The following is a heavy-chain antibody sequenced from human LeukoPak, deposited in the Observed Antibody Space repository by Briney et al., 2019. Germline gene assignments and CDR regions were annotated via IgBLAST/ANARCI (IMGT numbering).Heavy chain of an antibody. CDR1: GFTFSSSA. CDR2: FLYDGSNR. V-gene: IGHV3-30*04. CDR3: ARVGYSYGHTGFYDY. Sequence: PGGSLGLSCAASGFTFSSSAMHWVRQAPGKGLEWVAAFLYDGSNRSYADSVKGRFTISRGNSKNTLYVQMNSLRVEDTAVYYCARVGYSYGHTGFYDYWGQGTLVTVSS. D-gene: IGHD5-18*01. J-gene: IGHJ4*02.